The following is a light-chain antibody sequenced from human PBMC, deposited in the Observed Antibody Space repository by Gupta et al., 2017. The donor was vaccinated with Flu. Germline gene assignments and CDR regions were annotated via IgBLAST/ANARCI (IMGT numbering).Light chain of an antibody. CDR3: QQRDSTPWT. V-gene: IGKV1-39*01. Sequence: DIQMTQSPSSLSASVGDRVAITCRSSQSISSYLNWYQQRPGQAPRLLIYAASRVQSGVPSRFSGSSSGTDFTLTISRLQPENFATYYCQQRDSTPWTFGQGTKVEVK. CDR1: QSISSY. J-gene: IGKJ1*01. CDR2: AAS.